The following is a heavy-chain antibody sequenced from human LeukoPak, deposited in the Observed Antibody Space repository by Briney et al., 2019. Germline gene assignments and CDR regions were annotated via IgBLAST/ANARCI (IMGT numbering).Heavy chain of an antibody. CDR1: GGSLSGYY. V-gene: IGHV4-34*01. D-gene: IGHD3-22*01. CDR2: INHSGST. J-gene: IGHJ4*02. CDR3: ARGKYYYDLDY. Sequence: SETLSLTCAVYGGSLSGYYWSWIRQPPGKGLEWIGEINHSGSTNYNPSLKSRVTISVDTSKNQFSLKLSSVTAADTAVYCCARGKYYYDLDYWGQGTLVTVSS.